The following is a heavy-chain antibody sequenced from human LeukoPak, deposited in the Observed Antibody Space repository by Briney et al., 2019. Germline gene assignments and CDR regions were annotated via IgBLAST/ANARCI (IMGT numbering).Heavy chain of an antibody. CDR3: AKKGRRDPGNVY. D-gene: IGHD1-1*01. CDR2: ISYDGSNK. Sequence: GRSLRLSCAASGFTFSSYGMHWVRQAPGKGLEWVAVISYDGSNKYYADSVKGRFTISRDNSKNTLYLQMNSLRAEDTAVYYCAKKGRRDPGNVYWGQGTLVTVSS. J-gene: IGHJ4*02. CDR1: GFTFSSYG. V-gene: IGHV3-30*18.